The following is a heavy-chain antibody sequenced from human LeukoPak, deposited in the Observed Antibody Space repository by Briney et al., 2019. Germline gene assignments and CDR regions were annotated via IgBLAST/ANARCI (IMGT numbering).Heavy chain of an antibody. D-gene: IGHD3-10*01. J-gene: IGHJ6*02. CDR3: ARDKPYYYGSGSYYSYYYYYGMDV. Sequence: ASVKVSCTASGGTFSSYAISWVRQAPGQGLEWMGWISAYNGNTNYAQKLQGRVTMTTDTSTSTAYMELRSLRSDDTAVYYCARDKPYYYGSGSYYSYYYYYGMDVWGQGTTVTVSS. CDR2: ISAYNGNT. CDR1: GGTFSSYA. V-gene: IGHV1-18*01.